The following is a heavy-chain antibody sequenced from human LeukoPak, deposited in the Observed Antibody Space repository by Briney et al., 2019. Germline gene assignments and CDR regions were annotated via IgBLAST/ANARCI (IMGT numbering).Heavy chain of an antibody. D-gene: IGHD1-26*01. J-gene: IGHJ4*02. CDR1: GFTFTSYA. CDR3: ARSGSYRDYFDY. Sequence: GGPLRLSCVASGFTFTSYAMHWVRQAPGKGLEWVAVISYDGSYKSYADSVKGRFTISRDNSKNTLSLQMNSLRAEDTAVYYCARSGSYRDYFDYWGQGTLVTVSS. V-gene: IGHV3-30*04. CDR2: ISYDGSYK.